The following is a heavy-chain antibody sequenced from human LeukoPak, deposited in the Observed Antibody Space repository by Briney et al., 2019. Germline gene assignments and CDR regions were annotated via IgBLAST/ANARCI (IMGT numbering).Heavy chain of an antibody. CDR3: TRDLGGHYSIDY. J-gene: IGHJ4*02. CDR1: GLTFSSYA. V-gene: IGHV3-23*01. D-gene: IGHD3-22*01. Sequence: GGSLRLSCTASGLTFSSYAMSWVRQAPGKGLEWVSAISAGGDYIYYADSVKGRFTISRDNSKNTLYLQVNSLRPEDTAVYYCTRDLGGHYSIDYWGQGTLVTVSS. CDR2: ISAGGDYI.